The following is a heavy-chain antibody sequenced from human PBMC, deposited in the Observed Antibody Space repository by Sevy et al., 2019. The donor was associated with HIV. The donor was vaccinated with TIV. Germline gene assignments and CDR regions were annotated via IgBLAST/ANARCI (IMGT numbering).Heavy chain of an antibody. CDR2: IKQDGSDK. V-gene: IGHV3-7*01. D-gene: IGHD6-13*01. Sequence: GGSLRLSCAASGFTFSSHWMSWVRQAPGKGLEWVANIKQDGSDKYNVDAVKGRFTISRDNDKKSLTLQMNSLGAADTVVYYCGRDTGGIGKVVGGQGTTVTLSS. J-gene: IGHJ6*02. CDR1: GFTFSSHW. CDR3: GRDTGGIGKVV.